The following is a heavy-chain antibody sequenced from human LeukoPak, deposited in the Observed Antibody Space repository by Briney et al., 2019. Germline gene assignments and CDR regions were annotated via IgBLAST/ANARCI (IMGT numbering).Heavy chain of an antibody. V-gene: IGHV4-38-2*02. CDR2: MYHSGST. CDR1: GYSINSAYY. J-gene: IGHJ2*01. D-gene: IGHD6-13*01. CDR3: ARVYYSSSYDYWYFDL. Sequence: PSETLSLTCTVSGYSINSAYYWGWIRQPPGKGLEWIGSMYHSGSTYYNPSLKSRVTISVDTSKNQFSLKLSSVTAADTAVYYCARVYYSSSYDYWYFDLWGRGTLVTVSS.